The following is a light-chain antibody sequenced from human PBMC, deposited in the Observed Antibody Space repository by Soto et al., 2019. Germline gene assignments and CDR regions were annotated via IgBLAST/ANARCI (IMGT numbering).Light chain of an antibody. CDR1: QSVSSY. J-gene: IGKJ4*01. V-gene: IGKV3-11*01. CDR2: GAP. CDR3: LQRSNWLT. Sequence: EIVLTQSPATLSLSPGERATLSCRASQSVSSYLAWYQQKPGQAPRLLIYGAPNRATGIPARFSGSGSGTDFTLTISSLEPEDSAVYYCLQRSNWLTFGGGTKVEIK.